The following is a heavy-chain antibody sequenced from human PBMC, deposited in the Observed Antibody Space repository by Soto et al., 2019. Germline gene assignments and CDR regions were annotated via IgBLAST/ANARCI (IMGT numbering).Heavy chain of an antibody. Sequence: PPETLSLTCTVSGGSIRSHYWKWIRHAPGTGLEWNGYIADRGSTKYNPSLKSRVTIPVDTSKNQCSRELNSETAADTAIYYCARYYGESYYSFGYGPWGQGTQVTVSS. CDR3: ARYYGESYYSFGYGP. CDR2: IADRGST. CDR1: GGSIRSHY. V-gene: IGHV4-59*11. D-gene: IGHD3-10*01. J-gene: IGHJ5*02.